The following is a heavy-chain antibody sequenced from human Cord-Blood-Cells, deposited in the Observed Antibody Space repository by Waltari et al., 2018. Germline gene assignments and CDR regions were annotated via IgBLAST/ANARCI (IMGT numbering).Heavy chain of an antibody. CDR3: ARDSDGDYHWYFDL. D-gene: IGHD4-17*01. CDR1: GGSISSGGYY. Sequence: QVQLQESGPGLVKPSQTLSLTCTVSGGSISSGGYYWSWIRQHPGKGLEWIGYIYYSGSTYYNPSLKSRVTISVDTSKNQFSLKLSSVTAADTAVYYCARDSDGDYHWYFDLWGRGTLVTVSS. V-gene: IGHV4-31*03. J-gene: IGHJ2*01. CDR2: IYYSGST.